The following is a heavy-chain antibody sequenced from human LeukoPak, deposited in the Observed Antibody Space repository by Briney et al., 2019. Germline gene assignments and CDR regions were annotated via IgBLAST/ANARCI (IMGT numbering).Heavy chain of an antibody. CDR2: IRSSGSTI. CDR3: AKGGAIFGVVIHWFDP. CDR1: GFTFSNYE. V-gene: IGHV3-48*03. J-gene: IGHJ5*02. D-gene: IGHD3-3*01. Sequence: PGGSLRLSCAASGFTFSNYEMNWVRQAPGKGLEWVSYIRSSGSTIYYADSVKGRFTISRDNSKNTLYLQMNSLRVEDTAVYYCAKGGAIFGVVIHWFDPWGQGTLVIVSS.